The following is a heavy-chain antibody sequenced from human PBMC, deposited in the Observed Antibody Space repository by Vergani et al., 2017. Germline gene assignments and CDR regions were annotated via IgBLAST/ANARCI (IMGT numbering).Heavy chain of an antibody. D-gene: IGHD3-10*01. J-gene: IGHJ5*02. CDR3: ARVYYYGSGSYYGYNWFDP. Sequence: QVQLQESGPGLVKPSQTLSLTCTVSGGSISSGDYYWSWIRQPPGKGLEWIGYVYYSGSTYYNPSLKSRVTISVDTSKNQFPLKLSSVTAADTTVYYCARVYYYGSGSYYGYNWFDPWGQGTLVTVSS. V-gene: IGHV4-30-4*08. CDR2: VYYSGST. CDR1: GGSISSGDYY.